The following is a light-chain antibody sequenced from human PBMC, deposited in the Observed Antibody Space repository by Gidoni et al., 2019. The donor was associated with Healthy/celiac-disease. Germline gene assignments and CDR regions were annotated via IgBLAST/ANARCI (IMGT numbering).Light chain of an antibody. CDR1: QSISSY. J-gene: IGKJ4*02. CDR3: QQSYSTPRT. V-gene: IGKV1-39*01. CDR2: AAS. Sequence: DNQMTPSPSSLSASVGEVVTITCRASQSISSYLNWYQQKPGKAPKLLIYAASSVQSGVPSRFSGSGSGTDFTLTISSLQTEDFATYYCQQSYSTPRTFGGGTKVEIK.